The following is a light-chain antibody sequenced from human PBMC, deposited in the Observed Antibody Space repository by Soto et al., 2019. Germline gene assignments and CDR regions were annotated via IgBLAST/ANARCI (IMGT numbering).Light chain of an antibody. CDR1: ESVLYSSKNKNY. V-gene: IGKV4-1*01. Sequence: DIVMTQSPDSLAVSLGERATINCKASESVLYSSKNKNYLAWYQQRPGQPPKLFIYWASTRESGVPDRFSVSGSGTDFTLTITSLQAEDVAVYYCQQYESTPPTFGQGTKLEIK. CDR3: QQYESTPPT. CDR2: WAS. J-gene: IGKJ2*01.